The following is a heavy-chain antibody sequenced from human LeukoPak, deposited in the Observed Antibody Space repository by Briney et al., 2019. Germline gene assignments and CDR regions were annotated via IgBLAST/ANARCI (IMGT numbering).Heavy chain of an antibody. Sequence: TGGSLRLSCAASTFTFSSYEMNWVRQAPGKGLEWISYISRSGSTIYYADSVKCRFTISRDNAKNSLYLQMNSLRAEDTAVYYCASGYDLPYWGQGTLVTVSS. J-gene: IGHJ4*02. V-gene: IGHV3-48*03. CDR2: ISRSGSTI. D-gene: IGHD5-12*01. CDR3: ASGYDLPY. CDR1: TFTFSSYE.